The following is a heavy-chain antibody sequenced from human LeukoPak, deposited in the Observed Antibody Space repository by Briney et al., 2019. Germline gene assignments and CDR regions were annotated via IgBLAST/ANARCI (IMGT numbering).Heavy chain of an antibody. CDR1: GYTFTSYG. CDR3: ARDQEDYDILTGYYPDP. J-gene: IGHJ5*02. CDR2: ISAYNGNT. V-gene: IGHV1-18*01. D-gene: IGHD3-9*01. Sequence: ASVKVSCKASGYTFTSYGISWVRQAPGQGLEWMGWISAYNGNTNYAQKLQGRVTMTTDTSTSTAYMELRSLRSDDTAVYYCARDQEDYDILTGYYPDPWGQGTLVTVSS.